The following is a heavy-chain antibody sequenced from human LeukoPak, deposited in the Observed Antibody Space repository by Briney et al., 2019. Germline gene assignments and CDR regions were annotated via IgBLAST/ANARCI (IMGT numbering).Heavy chain of an antibody. V-gene: IGHV3-23*01. Sequence: PGGSLRLSCAASGFTFSSYAMSWVRQAPGKGLEWVSAISGSGGSTYYADSVKGRFTISRDSSKNTLYLQMNSLRAEDTAVYYCAKSPRLEYSSGWLPDYWGQGTLVTVSS. J-gene: IGHJ4*02. CDR3: AKSPRLEYSSGWLPDY. CDR2: ISGSGGST. CDR1: GFTFSSYA. D-gene: IGHD6-19*01.